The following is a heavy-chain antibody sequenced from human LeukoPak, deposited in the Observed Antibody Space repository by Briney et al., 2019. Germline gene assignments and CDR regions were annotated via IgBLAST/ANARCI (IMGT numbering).Heavy chain of an antibody. CDR3: ATSGGTSSGWYDY. J-gene: IGHJ4*02. CDR1: GFTFSSYG. CDR2: IRYDGSNK. D-gene: IGHD6-19*01. Sequence: GGSLRLSCAASGFTFSSYGMHWVRQAPGKGLEWVAFIRYDGSNKYYADSVKGRFTISRDNSKNTLYLQMNSLRAEDTAVYYCATSGGTSSGWYDYWGQGTLVTVSS. V-gene: IGHV3-30*02.